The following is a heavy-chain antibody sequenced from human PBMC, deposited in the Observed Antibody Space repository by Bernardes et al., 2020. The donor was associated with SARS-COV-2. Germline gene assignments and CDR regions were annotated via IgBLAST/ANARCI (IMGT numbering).Heavy chain of an antibody. CDR2: VSAYNGDT. CDR1: GYSFNSYG. CDR3: ARDRRLVKDYYGTYYFEY. Sequence: ASVKVSCKASGYSFNSYGISWVRQAPGQGLEWVGWVSAYNGDTDLAQKVQGRVTMTTDTTTSTAYMELRSLRSDDTAVYYCARDRRLVKDYYGTYYFEYWGQGTQINVS. V-gene: IGHV1-18*01. D-gene: IGHD3-10*01. J-gene: IGHJ4*02.